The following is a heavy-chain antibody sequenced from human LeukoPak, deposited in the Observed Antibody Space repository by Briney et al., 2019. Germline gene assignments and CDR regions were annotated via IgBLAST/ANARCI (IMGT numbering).Heavy chain of an antibody. CDR3: AEDYYYDSSGYYAYTYYFDY. D-gene: IGHD3-22*01. V-gene: IGHV3-23*01. CDR1: GFTFSSYA. J-gene: IGHJ4*02. Sequence: GGSLRLSCAASGFTFSSYAMSWVRQAPGKGLEWLSAISGNGGTTYYSDSVKGRFTISRDNSKNTPFLQMSSLRVEDAAVYYCAEDYYYDSSGYYAYTYYFDYWGQGTLVTVSS. CDR2: ISGNGGTT.